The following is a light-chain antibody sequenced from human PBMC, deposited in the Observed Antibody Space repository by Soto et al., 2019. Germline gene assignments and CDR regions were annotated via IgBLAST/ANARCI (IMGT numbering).Light chain of an antibody. J-gene: IGLJ2*01. V-gene: IGLV2-23*02. CDR2: EVS. CDR1: SSDVGSYNL. Sequence: QSVLTQPASVSGSPGQSITISCTGTSSDVGSYNLVSWYQQYPGKAPKLMIYEVSKRPSGVSNRFSGSKSGNTASLTISGLPAEDEADYYCCSYAGSSTHVVFGGGTKLTVL. CDR3: CSYAGSSTHVV.